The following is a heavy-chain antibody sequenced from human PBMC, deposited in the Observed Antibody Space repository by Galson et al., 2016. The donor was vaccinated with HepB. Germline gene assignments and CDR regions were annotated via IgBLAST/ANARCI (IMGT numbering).Heavy chain of an antibody. J-gene: IGHJ4*02. D-gene: IGHD3-16*01. CDR3: TRLAQNWGFFDS. CDR2: VNGGGDNK. Sequence: SLRLSCAASGFTFNNYPMNWVRQAPGKGLEWVSTVNGGGDNKYYVDSEKGRFTISRDNSKNTLYLQVVSLRADDTAVYYCTRLAQNWGFFDSWGQGTLVTVSS. V-gene: IGHV3-23*01. CDR1: GFTFNNYP.